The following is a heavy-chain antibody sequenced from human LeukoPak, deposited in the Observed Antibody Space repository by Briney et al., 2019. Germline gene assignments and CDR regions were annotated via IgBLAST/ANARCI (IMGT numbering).Heavy chain of an antibody. V-gene: IGHV3-21*01. D-gene: IGHD6-13*01. CDR2: ISGSGSYI. CDR1: GFTFGSHS. Sequence: PGGSLRLSCTASGFTFGSHSMHWVRQAPGMGLEWVSTISGSGSYIYYADSVKGRFTISRDNAKSSLYLQVNSLRAEDTAVYYCARDSSSVTYYWGQGTLVTVSS. CDR3: ARDSSSVTYY. J-gene: IGHJ4*02.